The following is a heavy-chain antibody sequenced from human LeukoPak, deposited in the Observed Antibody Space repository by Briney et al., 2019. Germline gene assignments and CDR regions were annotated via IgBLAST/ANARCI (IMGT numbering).Heavy chain of an antibody. D-gene: IGHD2-2*01. J-gene: IGHJ6*02. CDR1: GGSFSGYY. CDR2: INHSGST. V-gene: IGHV4-34*01. Sequence: SETLSLTCAVYGGSFSGYYWSWIRQPPGKGLEWIGKINHSGSTNYNPSLKSRVTISVDTSKNQFSLKLSSVTAADTAVYYCARGPGYCSSTSCKVKTYYYYGMDVWGQGTTVTVSS. CDR3: ARGPGYCSSTSCKVKTYYYYGMDV.